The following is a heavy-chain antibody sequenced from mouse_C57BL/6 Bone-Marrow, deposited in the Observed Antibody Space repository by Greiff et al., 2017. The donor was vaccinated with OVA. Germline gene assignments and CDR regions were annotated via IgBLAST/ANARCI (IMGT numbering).Heavy chain of an antibody. CDR1: GFTFSSYA. CDR2: ISDGGSYT. V-gene: IGHV5-4*01. J-gene: IGHJ1*03. Sequence: EVQGVESGGGLVKPGGSLKLSCAASGFTFSSYAMSWVRQTPEKRLEWVATISDGGSYTYYPDNVKGRFTISRDNAKNNLYLQMSHLKSEDTAMYYCASYYGSSYPSYWYFDVWGTGTTVTVSS. CDR3: ASYYGSSYPSYWYFDV. D-gene: IGHD1-1*01.